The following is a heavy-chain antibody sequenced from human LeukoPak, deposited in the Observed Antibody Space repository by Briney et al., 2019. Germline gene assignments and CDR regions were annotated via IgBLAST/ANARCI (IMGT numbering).Heavy chain of an antibody. CDR2: IYTSGST. Sequence: SETLSLTCTVSGGSISSYYWSWIRQPAGKGLEWIGRIYTSGSTNYNPSLKSRVTMSVDTSKNQFSLKLGSVTAADTAVYYCARDGLRYFDWEPSYYFDYWGQGTLVTVSS. D-gene: IGHD3-9*01. J-gene: IGHJ4*02. CDR1: GGSISSYY. CDR3: ARDGLRYFDWEPSYYFDY. V-gene: IGHV4-4*07.